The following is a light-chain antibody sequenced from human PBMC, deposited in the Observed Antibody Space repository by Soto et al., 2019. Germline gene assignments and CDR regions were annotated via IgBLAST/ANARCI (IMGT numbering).Light chain of an antibody. Sequence: QSALTQPASVSGSPGQSITMSCTGTSSDVGGYNYVSWYQQHPGKAPKLMIYDVSNRPSGVSNRFSGSKSGNTASLTISGLQAEDEADYYCSSYTSSSRYVFGTGTKLTVL. CDR1: SSDVGGYNY. V-gene: IGLV2-14*01. J-gene: IGLJ1*01. CDR2: DVS. CDR3: SSYTSSSRYV.